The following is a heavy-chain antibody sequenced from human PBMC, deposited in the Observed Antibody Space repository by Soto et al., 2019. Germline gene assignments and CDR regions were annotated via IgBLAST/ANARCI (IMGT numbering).Heavy chain of an antibody. CDR3: ARVPHCSSTTCYGVDY. CDR1: GFTFNRYG. Sequence: QVQLLESGGGVVQAGRSLRLSCAASGFTFNRYGMHWVRQAPGKGLEWVAVIWHDGSHDYYVDSVKGRFTISRDNSKNTLYLQMNSLRAEDTAVYYCARVPHCSSTTCYGVDYWGQGTLVTVSS. D-gene: IGHD2-2*01. CDR2: IWHDGSHD. J-gene: IGHJ4*02. V-gene: IGHV3-33*01.